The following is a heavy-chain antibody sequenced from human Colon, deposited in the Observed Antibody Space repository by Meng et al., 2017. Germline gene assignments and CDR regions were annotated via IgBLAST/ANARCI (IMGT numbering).Heavy chain of an antibody. D-gene: IGHD4-17*01. CDR2: IDHFGIS. Sequence: GQIQEGGACLLRPSETLSLPCPVSGGSLCGFYWSWIRQPPGKGLEWIGEIDHFGISNYNSSLKGRLTMSVDTSKKQISLTLTSVTAADTAVYYCATGLRHGDWFDPWGPGTLVTVSS. J-gene: IGHJ5*02. V-gene: IGHV4-34*02. CDR3: ATGLRHGDWFDP. CDR1: GGSLCGFY.